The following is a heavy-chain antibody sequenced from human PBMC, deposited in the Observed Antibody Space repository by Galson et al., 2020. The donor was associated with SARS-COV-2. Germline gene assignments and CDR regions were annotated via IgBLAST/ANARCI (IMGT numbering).Heavy chain of an antibody. Sequence: GGSLRLSCAASGFTFSSYGMHWVRQAPGKGLEWVAVIWYDGSNKYYADSVKGRFTISRDNSKNTLYLQMNSLRAEDTAVYYCAKDLPKQAKQLVPFEFDYWGQGTLVTVSS. V-gene: IGHV3-33*06. J-gene: IGHJ4*02. CDR2: IWYDGSNK. D-gene: IGHD6-6*01. CDR1: GFTFSSYG. CDR3: AKDLPKQAKQLVPFEFDY.